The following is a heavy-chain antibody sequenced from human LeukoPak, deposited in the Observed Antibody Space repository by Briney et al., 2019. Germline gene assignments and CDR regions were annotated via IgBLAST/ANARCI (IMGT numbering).Heavy chain of an antibody. Sequence: PSETLSLTCTVSGGSISSSSYYWGWIRQPPGKGLEWIGSIYYSGSTYYNPSLKSRVTISVDTSKNQFSLKLSSVTAADTAVYYCARGSGLGTYALDYWGQGTLVTVSS. CDR2: IYYSGST. V-gene: IGHV4-39*01. CDR3: ARGSGLGTYALDY. CDR1: GGSISSSSYY. J-gene: IGHJ4*02. D-gene: IGHD3-16*01.